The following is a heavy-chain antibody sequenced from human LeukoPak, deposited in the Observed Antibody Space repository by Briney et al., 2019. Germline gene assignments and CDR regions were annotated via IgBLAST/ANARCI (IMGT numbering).Heavy chain of an antibody. CDR3: ARELRGYNRLRTYYYYMDV. CDR2: ITSSGTYI. CDR1: GFTFNNYN. V-gene: IGHV3-21*04. D-gene: IGHD5-24*01. Sequence: PGGSLRLSCAASGFTFNNYNMNWVRQAPGRALEWVSSITSSGTYIFYADSVKGRFTISRDNAKNSLYLQMNSLKTEDTAVYYCARELRGYNRLRTYYYYMDVWGKGTTVTVSS. J-gene: IGHJ6*03.